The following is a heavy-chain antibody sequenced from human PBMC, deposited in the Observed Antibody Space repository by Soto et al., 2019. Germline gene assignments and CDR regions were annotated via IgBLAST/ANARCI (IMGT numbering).Heavy chain of an antibody. CDR3: TTPYCSRGSCYHDGYYYYYGMDV. D-gene: IGHD2-15*01. Sequence: GGSVRLSXAASGFTFSGSAMHWVRQASGKGLEWVGRIRSKANSYATAYAASVKGRFTISRDDSKNTAYLQMNSLKTEDTAVYYCTTPYCSRGSCYHDGYYYYYGMDVWGQGATVTVSS. CDR2: IRSKANSYAT. J-gene: IGHJ6*02. V-gene: IGHV3-73*01. CDR1: GFTFSGSA.